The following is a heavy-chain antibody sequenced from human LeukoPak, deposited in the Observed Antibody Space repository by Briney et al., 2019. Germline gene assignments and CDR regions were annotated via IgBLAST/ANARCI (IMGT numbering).Heavy chain of an antibody. D-gene: IGHD3-10*01. J-gene: IGHJ4*02. CDR3: TRGITMVRGVTSPFDY. V-gene: IGHV3-73*01. CDR2: IISKANSYAT. CDR1: GFTFSGSA. Sequence: GGSLRHSCAASGFTFSGSAMHWVRPASGEGLEWVGRIISKANSYATAYAASVKGRFTISRDASKNTAYLQMNSLKTEDTAVYYCTRGITMVRGVTSPFDYWGQGTLVTVSS.